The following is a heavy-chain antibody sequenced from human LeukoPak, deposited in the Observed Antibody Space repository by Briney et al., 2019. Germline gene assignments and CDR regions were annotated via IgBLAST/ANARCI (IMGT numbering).Heavy chain of an antibody. J-gene: IGHJ4*02. D-gene: IGHD3-10*01. V-gene: IGHV3-48*04. CDR2: ISDSTSTI. CDR3: ARVKPYNNNDRARPLDY. CDR1: GFTFNYYS. Sequence: PGGSLRLSCAASGFTFNYYSMSWVRQAPGMGLEWVSYISDSTSTIYYADSVKGRFTISRDNAKDSLYLQMNSLRAEDTAIYYCARVKPYNNNDRARPLDYWGQGTLVTVSS.